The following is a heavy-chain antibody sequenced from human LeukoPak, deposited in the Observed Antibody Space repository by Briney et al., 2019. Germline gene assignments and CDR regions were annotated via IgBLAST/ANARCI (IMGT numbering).Heavy chain of an antibody. D-gene: IGHD3-10*01. V-gene: IGHV3-21*01. J-gene: IGHJ4*02. CDR1: GFTFSSYS. CDR3: ARAGITMVRGVITH. Sequence: SGGSLRLSCAASGFTFSSYSMNWVRQAPGKGLEWVSSISSSSSYIYYADSVKGRFTISRDNAKNSLYLQMNSLRAEDTAVYYCARAGITMVRGVITHWGQGTLVTVSS. CDR2: ISSSSSYI.